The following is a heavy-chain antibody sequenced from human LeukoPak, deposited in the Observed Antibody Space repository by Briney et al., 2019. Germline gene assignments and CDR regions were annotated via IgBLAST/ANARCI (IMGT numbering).Heavy chain of an antibody. D-gene: IGHD1-26*01. Sequence: GGSLRLSCAASGFTFSTYSMNWVRQAPGKGLEWVSSISSSSSYIYYADSVKGRFTISRDNAKNSLYLQMNSLRAEDTAVYYCAMEGYSGNYPAYWGQGTLVTVSS. V-gene: IGHV3-21*01. CDR2: ISSSSSYI. CDR3: AMEGYSGNYPAY. CDR1: GFTFSTYS. J-gene: IGHJ4*02.